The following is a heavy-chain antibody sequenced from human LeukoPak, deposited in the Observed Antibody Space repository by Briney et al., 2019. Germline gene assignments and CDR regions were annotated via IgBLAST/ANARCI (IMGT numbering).Heavy chain of an antibody. J-gene: IGHJ6*02. V-gene: IGHV3-30*19. D-gene: IGHD4-17*01. Sequence: GGSLRLSCEVSGLVFHNYAMNWVRQAPGKGLEWVAVISYDGSKKYYADSVRGRFTISRDNSKNTLYLQMNSLRAEDTAVYYCAREPTVTTSWNYYYGMDVWGQGTTVTVSS. CDR2: ISYDGSKK. CDR3: AREPTVTTSWNYYYGMDV. CDR1: GLVFHNYA.